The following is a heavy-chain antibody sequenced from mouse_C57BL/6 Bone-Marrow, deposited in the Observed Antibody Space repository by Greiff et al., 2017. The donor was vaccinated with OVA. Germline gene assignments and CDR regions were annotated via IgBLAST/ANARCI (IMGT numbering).Heavy chain of an antibody. Sequence: EVKLVESGGDLVKPGGSLKLSCAASGFTFSSYGMSWVRQTPDKRLEWVATISSGGSYTYYPDSVKGRFTISRDNAKNTLYLQMSSLKSEDTAMYYCARQRIYYDYPWFAYWGQGTLVTVSA. J-gene: IGHJ3*01. CDR2: ISSGGSYT. CDR3: ARQRIYYDYPWFAY. CDR1: GFTFSSYG. D-gene: IGHD2-4*01. V-gene: IGHV5-6*01.